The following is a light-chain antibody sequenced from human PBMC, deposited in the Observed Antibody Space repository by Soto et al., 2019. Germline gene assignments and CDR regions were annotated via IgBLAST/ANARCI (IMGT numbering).Light chain of an antibody. CDR1: SSDVGSYNR. V-gene: IGLV2-18*02. CDR3: SSYTSSSTDV. Sequence: QSALTQPPSVSGSPGQSVTISCTGTSSDVGSYNRVSWYQQPPGTAPQLLIYEVSNRPSGVPDRFSGSKSGNTASLTISGLQAEDEADYYCSSYTSSSTDVFGSGTKLTVL. CDR2: EVS. J-gene: IGLJ1*01.